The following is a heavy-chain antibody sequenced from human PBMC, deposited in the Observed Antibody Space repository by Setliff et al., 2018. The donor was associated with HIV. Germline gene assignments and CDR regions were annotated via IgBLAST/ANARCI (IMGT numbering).Heavy chain of an antibody. CDR1: GLSVSGNY. J-gene: IGHJ6*03. V-gene: IGHV3-53*01. CDR2: IYSGGST. CDR3: ARGEGHYYYYMDI. Sequence: LSLTCAASGLSVSGNYMSWVRQAPGKGLEWVAVIYSGGSTYYADSVKGRFTISRDNSKNTVYLQMNSLRAEDTAVYFCARGEGHYYYYMDIWGKGTTVTVS.